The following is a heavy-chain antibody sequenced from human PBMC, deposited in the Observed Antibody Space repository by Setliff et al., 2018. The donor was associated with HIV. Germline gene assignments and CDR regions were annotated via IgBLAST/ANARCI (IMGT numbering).Heavy chain of an antibody. Sequence: SLKISCVASGFTFDDYAMHWVRQAPGKGLEWVSGIKWNGGTMIYADSVKGRFTISRDNVKSSLFLQMYSLRPEDTALYYCAKGSRAYKAPLDYWGQGTLVTVSS. D-gene: IGHD1-1*01. CDR1: GFTFDDYA. J-gene: IGHJ4*02. CDR3: AKGSRAYKAPLDY. V-gene: IGHV3-9*01. CDR2: IKWNGGTM.